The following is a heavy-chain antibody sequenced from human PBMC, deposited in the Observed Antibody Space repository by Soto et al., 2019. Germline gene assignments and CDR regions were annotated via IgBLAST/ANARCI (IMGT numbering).Heavy chain of an antibody. CDR1: GGSFSGYY. Sequence: SETLSLTCAVYGGSFSGYYWSWIRQPPGKGLEWIGEINHSGSTNYNPSLKSRVTISVDTSKNQFSLKLSSVTAADTAVYYCARFSGGYDFWSGYYTSPPRYYFDYWGQGTLVTVSS. V-gene: IGHV4-34*01. D-gene: IGHD3-3*01. CDR3: ARFSGGYDFWSGYYTSPPRYYFDY. J-gene: IGHJ4*02. CDR2: INHSGST.